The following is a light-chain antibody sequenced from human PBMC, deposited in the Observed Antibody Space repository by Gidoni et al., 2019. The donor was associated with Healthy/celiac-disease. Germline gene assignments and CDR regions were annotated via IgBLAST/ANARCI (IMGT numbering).Light chain of an antibody. Sequence: EIVLTQSPATLSLSPGERATLSCRASQSVSSYLAWYQQKPGQAPRLLIYDASNRATGIPARFIGSGSGTDFTLTLSSLEPEDFAVYSCQQRSNWPRTFXQXTKVEIK. V-gene: IGKV3-11*01. CDR1: QSVSSY. J-gene: IGKJ1*01. CDR3: QQRSNWPRT. CDR2: DAS.